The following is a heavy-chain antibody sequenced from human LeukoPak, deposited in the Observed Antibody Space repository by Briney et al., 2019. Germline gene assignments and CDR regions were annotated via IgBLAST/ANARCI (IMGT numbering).Heavy chain of an antibody. CDR3: ARDLENYYDSSGPVFDY. J-gene: IGHJ4*02. CDR1: GGTFSSYA. Sequence: EASVKVSCKASGGTFSSYAISWVRQAPGQGREWMGRIIPIFDTANYAQKFQGRVTITTDESTSTAYMELSSLRSEDTAVYYCARDLENYYDSSGPVFDYWGQGTLVTVSS. D-gene: IGHD3-22*01. CDR2: IIPIFDTA. V-gene: IGHV1-69*05.